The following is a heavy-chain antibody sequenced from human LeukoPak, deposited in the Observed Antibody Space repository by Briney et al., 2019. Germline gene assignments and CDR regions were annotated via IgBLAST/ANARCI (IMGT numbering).Heavy chain of an antibody. CDR3: VKDLSGAWPFDV. V-gene: IGHV3-23*01. D-gene: IGHD7-27*01. CDR2: ISADGGTT. J-gene: IGHJ3*01. CDR1: GFTFSNYA. Sequence: PGGSLRLSCAASGFTFSNYAMSRVRQAPGKGLEWVSTISADGGTTYYADSVKGRFTISRDNSKNTLYLQMTSLKPEDTAVYYCVKDLSGAWPFDVWGQGTMVTVSS.